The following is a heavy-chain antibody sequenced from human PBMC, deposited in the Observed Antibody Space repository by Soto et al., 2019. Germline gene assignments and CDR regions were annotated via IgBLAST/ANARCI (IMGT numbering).Heavy chain of an antibody. J-gene: IGHJ4*02. V-gene: IGHV3-30-3*01. Sequence: PGGSLRLSCAASGFTFSSYAMHWVRQAPGKGLEWVAVISYDGSNKYYADSVKGRFTISRDNSKNTLYLQMNSLRAEDTAVYYCARDRRPMRGYSYGYPGYWGQGTLVTVSS. D-gene: IGHD5-18*01. CDR1: GFTFSSYA. CDR2: ISYDGSNK. CDR3: ARDRRPMRGYSYGYPGY.